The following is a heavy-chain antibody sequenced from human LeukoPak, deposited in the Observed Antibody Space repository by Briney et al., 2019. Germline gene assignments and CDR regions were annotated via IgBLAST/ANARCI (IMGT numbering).Heavy chain of an antibody. CDR3: ARIRPCSGSYGSSHFDY. CDR1: GVSLSTSGRC. Sequence: SGPTLVNPTQTLTLTCTFSGVSLSTSGRCVSWIRHPPVKALEWLALIDWYDDKYYSTSLKTRLTVSKDTYKTQVVLTMTNMDPVDTATYYCARIRPCSGSYGSSHFDYWGQGTLVTVSS. J-gene: IGHJ4*02. V-gene: IGHV2-70*01. CDR2: IDWYDDK. D-gene: IGHD1-26*01.